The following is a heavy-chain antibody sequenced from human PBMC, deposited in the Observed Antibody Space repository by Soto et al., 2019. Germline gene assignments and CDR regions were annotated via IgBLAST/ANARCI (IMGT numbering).Heavy chain of an antibody. CDR1: GYPVTAYY. J-gene: IGHJ3*02. Sequence: QLHLVQSGAVVKKPGASVTVSCSASGYPVTAYYMHWVRQAPGRGLEWMGRINPATGAAKYTQTFPGRVTSTRAASTVTVFMELSGLTSEDTAVFYCARGGGVGVAGSAAFDMWGQGTLVTVSS. V-gene: IGHV1-2*06. D-gene: IGHD3-3*01. CDR3: ARGGGVGVAGSAAFDM. CDR2: INPATGAA.